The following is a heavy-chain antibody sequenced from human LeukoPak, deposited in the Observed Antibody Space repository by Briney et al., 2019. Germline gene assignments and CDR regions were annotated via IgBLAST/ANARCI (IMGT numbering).Heavy chain of an antibody. CDR2: INPNSGGT. Sequence: ASVKVSCKASGYTFTSYYMHWVRQAPGQGLEWMGWINPNSGGTNYAQKFQGRVTMTRDTSISTAYMELSRLRSDDTAVYYCAXXXAVAGTNRYYYYYMDVWGKGTTVTISS. V-gene: IGHV1-2*02. J-gene: IGHJ6*03. CDR3: AXXXAVAGTNRYYYYYMDV. CDR1: GYTFTSYY. D-gene: IGHD6-19*01.